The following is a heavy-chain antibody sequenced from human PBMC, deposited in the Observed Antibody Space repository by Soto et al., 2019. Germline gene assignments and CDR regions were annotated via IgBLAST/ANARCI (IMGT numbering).Heavy chain of an antibody. D-gene: IGHD6-19*01. Sequence: GGSLRLSSAVSGFSFVNYAMNWVRQAPGKGLEWVSGLSGSGTSTYYADSVKGRFTISRDNSRDTLFLQMNSLTADDTAVYYCAKATTNGGWFNPFDSWGQGALVTVSS. CDR3: AKATTNGGWFNPFDS. V-gene: IGHV3-23*01. J-gene: IGHJ4*02. CDR1: GFSFVNYA. CDR2: LSGSGTST.